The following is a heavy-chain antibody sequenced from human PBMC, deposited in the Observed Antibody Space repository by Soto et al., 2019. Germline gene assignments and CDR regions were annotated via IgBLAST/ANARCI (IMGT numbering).Heavy chain of an antibody. V-gene: IGHV3-23*01. CDR2: ISGTASRT. Sequence: GGSLRLSCAVSGFTPTTTPLSWVRQPPGKGLEWVTTISGTASRTYYVDSVKGRFFISRENSENTVTLQMNNLTLDDTAVYYCATSFRYFDNWGKGPRVPVSS. J-gene: IGHJ4*02. D-gene: IGHD3-9*01. CDR1: GFTPTTTP. CDR3: ATSFRYFDN.